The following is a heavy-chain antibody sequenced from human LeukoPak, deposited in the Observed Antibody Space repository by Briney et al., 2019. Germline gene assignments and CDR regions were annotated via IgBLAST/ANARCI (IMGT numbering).Heavy chain of an antibody. CDR2: IYHAGTI. D-gene: IGHD6-6*01. V-gene: IGHV3-33*01. CDR3: ASGALQARPDY. CDR1: GFIFSHYA. J-gene: IGHJ4*02. Sequence: GGSLRLSCEASGFIFSHYAMHWVRQAPDKGLDWVAVIYHAGTIYAESVKGRFIISRDDSRNTLYLQMNSLKIEDTAVYFCASGALQARPDYWGQGTLITVSS.